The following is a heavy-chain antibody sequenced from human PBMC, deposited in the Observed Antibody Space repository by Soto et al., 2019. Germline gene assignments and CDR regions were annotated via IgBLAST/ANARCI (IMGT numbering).Heavy chain of an antibody. D-gene: IGHD3-10*01. CDR3: ARDLKGSTASDI. V-gene: IGHV3-30-3*01. Sequence: GGSLRLSCAASGFTFSSYAMHWVRQAPGKGLEWVAVISYDGSNKYYADSVKGRFTISRDNSKNTLYLQMNSLRAEDTAVYYCARDLKGSTASDIWGQGTMVTVSS. CDR1: GFTFSSYA. J-gene: IGHJ3*02. CDR2: ISYDGSNK.